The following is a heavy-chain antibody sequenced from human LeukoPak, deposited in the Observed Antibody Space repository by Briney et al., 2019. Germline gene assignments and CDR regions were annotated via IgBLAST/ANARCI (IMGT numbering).Heavy chain of an antibody. CDR1: GGSICSYY. CDR3: ARGGSTSYREFLYNWFDP. CDR2: IYYSGST. D-gene: IGHD3-10*01. Sequence: PSETLSLTCTVSGGSICSYYWSWIRQPPGKGLEWIGYIYYSGSTNYNPSLKSRVTISVDTSKNRFSLKLSSVTAADTAVYYCARGGSTSYREFLYNWFDPWGQGTLVTVSS. J-gene: IGHJ5*02. V-gene: IGHV4-59*01.